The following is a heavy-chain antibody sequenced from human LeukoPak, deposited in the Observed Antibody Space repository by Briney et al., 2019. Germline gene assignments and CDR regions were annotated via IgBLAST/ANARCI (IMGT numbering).Heavy chain of an antibody. CDR1: GFTFSSYG. CDR2: IRYDGSNK. Sequence: PGGSLRLSCAASGFTFSSYGMHWVRQAPGKGLEWVAFIRYDGSNKYYADSVKGRFTISRDNSKNTLYLQMNSLRAEDTAVYYCAKQTDSSGLYYYYYYYMDVWGKGTTVTISS. D-gene: IGHD3-22*01. V-gene: IGHV3-30*02. CDR3: AKQTDSSGLYYYYYYYMDV. J-gene: IGHJ6*03.